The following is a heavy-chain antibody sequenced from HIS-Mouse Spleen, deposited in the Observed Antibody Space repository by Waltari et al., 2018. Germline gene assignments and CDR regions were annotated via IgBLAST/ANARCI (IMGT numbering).Heavy chain of an antibody. D-gene: IGHD6-13*01. CDR3: AREIPYSSSWYDWYFDL. CDR1: GGSIRSSSYY. Sequence: QLQLQESGPGLVKPSETLSLTCTVSGGSIRSSSYYWCWVRQPPGKGLEWIGSIYSSGSTYYNPSLKSRVTISVDTSKNQFSLKLSSVTAADTAVYYCAREIPYSSSWYDWYFDLWGRGTLVTVSS. CDR2: IYSSGST. J-gene: IGHJ2*01. V-gene: IGHV4-39*07.